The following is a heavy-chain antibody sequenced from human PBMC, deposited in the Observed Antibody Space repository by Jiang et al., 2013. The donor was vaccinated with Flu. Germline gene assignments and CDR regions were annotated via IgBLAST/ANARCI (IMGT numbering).Heavy chain of an antibody. CDR1: GGSISSSTYY. J-gene: IGHJ5*02. CDR3: ARGSSGWYNWFDP. Sequence: SGLVKPSETLSLTCTVSGGSISSSTYYWAWIRQPPGKGLEYIGSIYYSGNTYYNPSLKSRVTISVDASENQFSLKLSSVTAADTAVYYCARGSSGWYNWFDPWGQGTLVTVSS. D-gene: IGHD6-19*01. CDR2: IYYSGNT. V-gene: IGHV4-39*01.